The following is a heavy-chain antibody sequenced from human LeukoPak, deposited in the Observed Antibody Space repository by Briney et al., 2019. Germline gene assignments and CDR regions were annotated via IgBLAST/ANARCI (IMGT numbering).Heavy chain of an antibody. D-gene: IGHD1-26*01. CDR3: ASLSVGAGGY. V-gene: IGHV4-38-2*02. J-gene: IGHJ4*02. CDR1: GVSISGYY. Sequence: SETLSLTCTVSGVSISGYYCSWIRQSPGKGLEWIGSIYHSGSTYYNPSLKSRVTISVDTSKNQLPLKLSSVTAAATAVYYCASLSVGAGGYWGQGTLVTVSS. CDR2: IYHSGST.